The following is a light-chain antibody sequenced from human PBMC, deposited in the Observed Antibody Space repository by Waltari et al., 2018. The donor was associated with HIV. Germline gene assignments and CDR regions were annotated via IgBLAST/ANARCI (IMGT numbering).Light chain of an antibody. V-gene: IGLV1-40*01. CDR1: SSNIGPASD. Sequence: SVLTQPPSVSRPPGPRVTISCSANSSNIGPASDVHWYQQLPETAPKLLICGDTNRPSGVPDRFSGSKSGTSASLAITGLQAEDEADYYCQSYDSGLSVVFGGGTKLTVL. CDR2: GDT. J-gene: IGLJ3*02. CDR3: QSYDSGLSVV.